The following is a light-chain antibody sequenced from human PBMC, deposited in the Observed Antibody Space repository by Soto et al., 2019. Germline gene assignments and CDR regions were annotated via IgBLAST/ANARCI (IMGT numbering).Light chain of an antibody. J-gene: IGKJ4*01. CDR1: QSVRSY. CDR2: DAS. CDR3: QQRSYWPSLT. Sequence: EIVLTQSPATLSKSPGERVTLSCRASQSVRSYLAWYQQKPGQAPRLLIYDASNRATGIPARFSGSGSGTDFTLTISSLEPEDFAVYSCQQRSYWPSLTFGGGTKVEIK. V-gene: IGKV3-11*01.